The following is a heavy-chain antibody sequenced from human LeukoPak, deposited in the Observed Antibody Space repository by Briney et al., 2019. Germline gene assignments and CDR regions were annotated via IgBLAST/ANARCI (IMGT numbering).Heavy chain of an antibody. J-gene: IGHJ4*01. CDR1: GYTFTSHH. D-gene: IGHD3-3*01. CDR3: AAPGASGFVGNFWSGPLDF. Sequence: ASVKVSCRASGYTFTSHHMHWVRQAPGQGLEWMGIINPSAGSTSYPQKFQGRVTMTRDTSTSTVYMELSSLRSEDTAVYYCAAPGASGFVGNFWSGPLDFWGHGTLVTVSS. V-gene: IGHV1-46*01. CDR2: INPSAGST.